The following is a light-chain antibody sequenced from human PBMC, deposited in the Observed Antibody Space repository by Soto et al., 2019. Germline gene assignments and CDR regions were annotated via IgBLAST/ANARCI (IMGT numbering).Light chain of an antibody. CDR2: DVI. V-gene: IGLV2-14*03. CDR1: SSDIGAFNH. Sequence: QSVLTQPGSVSDSPGQSITISCIGTSSDIGAFNHVSWHQQHPGKAPKLIIYDVINRPSGVSNRFSGTKTGNTASLIISGLQAEDEADYYCSSYTSSSSYVFGSGTKVTVL. CDR3: SSYTSSSSYV. J-gene: IGLJ1*01.